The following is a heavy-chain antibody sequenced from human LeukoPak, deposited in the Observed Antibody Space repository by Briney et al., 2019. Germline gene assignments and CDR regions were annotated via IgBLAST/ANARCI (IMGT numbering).Heavy chain of an antibody. CDR1: GYTFTSYD. V-gene: IGHV1-8*03. Sequence: ASVKVSCEASGYTFTSYDINWVRQATGQGLEWMGWMNPNSGNTGYAQKFQGRITITRNTSISTAYMELSSLRSDDTAVYYCARETGYSSSWGFDYWGQGILVTVSS. CDR2: MNPNSGNT. CDR3: ARETGYSSSWGFDY. D-gene: IGHD6-13*01. J-gene: IGHJ4*02.